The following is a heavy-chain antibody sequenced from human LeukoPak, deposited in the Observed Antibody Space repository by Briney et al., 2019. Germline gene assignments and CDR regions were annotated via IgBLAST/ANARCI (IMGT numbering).Heavy chain of an antibody. Sequence: GGSLRLSCVGSRFTISKYWMHWVRQAPGTGLVRVSRIHPDGSITTYADSVKGRFTISRDNAESSLYLQMNSLRAEDTGVYYCAPQQAYSPYNWFDPWGQGTLVTVSS. CDR1: RFTISKYW. J-gene: IGHJ5*02. CDR2: IHPDGSIT. D-gene: IGHD5-12*01. V-gene: IGHV3-74*03. CDR3: APQQAYSPYNWFDP.